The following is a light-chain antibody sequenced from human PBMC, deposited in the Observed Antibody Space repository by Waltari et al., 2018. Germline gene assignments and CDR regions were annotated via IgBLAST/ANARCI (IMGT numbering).Light chain of an antibody. CDR1: SSDVGGYNY. CDR3: CSYAGSSTYV. J-gene: IGLJ1*01. Sequence: QSALNQPASVSGSPGPSITISCTGTSSDVGGYNYVSWYQQHPGKAPKLMIYDVSKRPSGVSNRFSGSKSGNTASLTISGLQAEDEADYYCCSYAGSSTYVFGTGTKVTVL. CDR2: DVS. V-gene: IGLV2-23*02.